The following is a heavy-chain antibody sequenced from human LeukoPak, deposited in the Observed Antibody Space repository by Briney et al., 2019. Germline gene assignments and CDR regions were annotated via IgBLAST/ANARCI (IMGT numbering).Heavy chain of an antibody. CDR2: ISAYNGNT. Sequence: GASVKVSCKASGYTFTSYGISWVRQAPGQGLEWMGWISAYNGNTNYAQKLQGRVTMTRDMSTSTVYMELSSLRSEDTAVYYCARVRNYDFWSGYGPYYMDVWGKGTTVTVSS. D-gene: IGHD3-3*01. CDR1: GYTFTSYG. CDR3: ARVRNYDFWSGYGPYYMDV. J-gene: IGHJ6*03. V-gene: IGHV1-18*01.